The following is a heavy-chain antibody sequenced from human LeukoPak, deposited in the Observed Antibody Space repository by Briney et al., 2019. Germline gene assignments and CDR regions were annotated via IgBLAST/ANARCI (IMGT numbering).Heavy chain of an antibody. J-gene: IGHJ6*02. CDR3: ARVQSSDYYGSGSTLYYYYYGMDV. CDR1: GYTFTGYY. Sequence: AASVKVSCKASGYTFTGYYMHWVRQAPGQGLEWMGWINPNSGGTNYAQKFQGRVTMTRDTSISTAYMELSRLRSDDTAVYYCARVQSSDYYGSGSTLYYYYYGMDVWGQGTTVTVSS. CDR2: INPNSGGT. D-gene: IGHD3-10*01. V-gene: IGHV1-2*02.